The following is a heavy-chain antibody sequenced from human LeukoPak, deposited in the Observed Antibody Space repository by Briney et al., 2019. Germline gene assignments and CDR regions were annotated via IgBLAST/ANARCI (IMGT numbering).Heavy chain of an antibody. Sequence: SETLSLTCTVPGGSISSSSYYWGWIRQPPGKGLEWIGNIFYSGSTYYNPSLKSRVTISLDTSKNRFSLNLSSVTAADTAVYYCARDTHYSSSSGYYYYYMDVWGKGTTVTVSS. CDR1: GGSISSSSYY. CDR2: IFYSGST. J-gene: IGHJ6*03. CDR3: ARDTHYSSSSGYYYYYMDV. D-gene: IGHD6-6*01. V-gene: IGHV4-39*07.